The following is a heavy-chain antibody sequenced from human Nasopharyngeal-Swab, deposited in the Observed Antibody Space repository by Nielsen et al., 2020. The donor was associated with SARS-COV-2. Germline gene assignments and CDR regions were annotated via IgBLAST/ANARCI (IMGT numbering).Heavy chain of an antibody. J-gene: IGHJ6*02. CDR3: ARGGTYYDFWSGYYNYYYGMDV. Sequence: GGSLRLSCAASGFTFSSYEMNWVRQAPGKGLEWVSYISSSGSTIYYADSVKGRFTISRDNAKNSLYPQMNSLRAEDTAVYYCARGGTYYDFWSGYYNYYYGMDVWGQGTTVTVSS. D-gene: IGHD3-3*01. CDR2: ISSSGSTI. V-gene: IGHV3-48*03. CDR1: GFTFSSYE.